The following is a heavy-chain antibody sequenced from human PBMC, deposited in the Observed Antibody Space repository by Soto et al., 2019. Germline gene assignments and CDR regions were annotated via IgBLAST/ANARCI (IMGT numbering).Heavy chain of an antibody. CDR1: GGSISSSSYY. Sequence: SETLSLTCTVSGGSISSSSYYWGWIRQPPGKGLEWIGSIYYSGSTYYNPSLKSRVTISVDTSKNQFSLKLTSVTAADTAVYYCARRSSGSYYYGMDVWGQGTTVKVS. V-gene: IGHV4-39*01. CDR2: IYYSGST. CDR3: ARRSSGSYYYGMDV. J-gene: IGHJ6*02. D-gene: IGHD1-26*01.